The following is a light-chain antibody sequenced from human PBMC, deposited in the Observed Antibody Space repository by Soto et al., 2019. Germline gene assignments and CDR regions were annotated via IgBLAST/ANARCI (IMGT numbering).Light chain of an antibody. J-gene: IGKJ1*01. Sequence: DIQMTQSPSTLSASVGDRVTITCRASQTISSSLAWYQQKPGKAPNLLIYKAFSLESGVPSRFSGSGSGTEFTLTINSVQPEDFATYYGQQYSSFWTFGQGTKVESK. CDR3: QQYSSFWT. V-gene: IGKV1-5*03. CDR1: QTISSS. CDR2: KAF.